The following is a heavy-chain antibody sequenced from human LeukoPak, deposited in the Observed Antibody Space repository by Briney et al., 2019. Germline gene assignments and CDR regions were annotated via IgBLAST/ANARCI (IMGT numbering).Heavy chain of an antibody. D-gene: IGHD6-19*01. Sequence: GGSLRLSCAVSGFTFSTFAMHWVRQAPGKGLEWVAIISYDGTNKYYADSVKGRFTISRDNSKNTLYLQMNSLRAEDTAVYYCARDDPYNSGWYIVCNIWGQGTMVTVSS. CDR2: ISYDGTNK. CDR1: GFTFSTFA. J-gene: IGHJ3*02. CDR3: ARDDPYNSGWYIVCNI. V-gene: IGHV3-30-3*01.